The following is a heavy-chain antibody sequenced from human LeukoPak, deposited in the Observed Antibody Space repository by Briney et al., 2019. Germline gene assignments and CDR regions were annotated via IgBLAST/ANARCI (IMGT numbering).Heavy chain of an antibody. J-gene: IGHJ4*02. D-gene: IGHD4-17*01. Sequence: SETLSLTCAVYGGSFSGYYWSWIRQPPGKGLEWIGEINHSGSTNYNPSLKSRVTISVDTSKNQFSLKLSSVTAADTAVYYCARVRPTYGYYFDYWGQGTLVTVSS. CDR1: GGSFSGYY. V-gene: IGHV4-34*01. CDR3: ARVRPTYGYYFDY. CDR2: INHSGST.